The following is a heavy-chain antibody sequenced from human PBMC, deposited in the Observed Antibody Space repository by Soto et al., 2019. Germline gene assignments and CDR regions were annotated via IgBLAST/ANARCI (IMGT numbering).Heavy chain of an antibody. CDR1: GTSVSGANW. J-gene: IGHJ4*02. CDR2: IHSSGNT. V-gene: IGHV4-4*02. Sequence: QVQLQESGPGLVDPLGTLSLTCAFSGTSVSGANWWGWVRQPPGKGLEWIGEIHSSGNTDYNPSLKSRVTISRDMSKNEFSLKLTSVTAADTAVYYCARTGPYSSGNNWGQGTLVTVSS. CDR3: ARTGPYSSGNN. D-gene: IGHD3-22*01.